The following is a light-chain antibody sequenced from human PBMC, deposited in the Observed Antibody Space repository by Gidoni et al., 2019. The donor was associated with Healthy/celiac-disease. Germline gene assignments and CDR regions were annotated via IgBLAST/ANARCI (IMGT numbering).Light chain of an antibody. CDR3: QSYDSSLSGPV. CDR2: GNS. Sequence: QSVLPQPPSRPGAPGLRATISCTWSRSNIGPGYDVHWYQQLPGTAPKLLTYGNSNRPSGVPDRFSGSKSGTSASLAITGLQAEDEADYYCQSYDSSLSGPVFGGGTKLTVL. J-gene: IGLJ3*02. CDR1: RSNIGPGYD. V-gene: IGLV1-40*01.